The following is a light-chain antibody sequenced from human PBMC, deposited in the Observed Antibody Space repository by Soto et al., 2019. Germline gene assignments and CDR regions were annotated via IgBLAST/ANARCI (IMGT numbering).Light chain of an antibody. V-gene: IGKV1-9*01. CDR3: QHLDSYPIT. CDR1: QGISNY. J-gene: IGKJ5*01. Sequence: DIQLTQSPSFLSASVGDRVTITCRASQGISNYVIWYQQKPGKAPKLLIYAASTLQSGVASRFSGSGSGTEFTLTISSLQPEDFAIYYCQHLDSYPITFGQGTRLEIK. CDR2: AAS.